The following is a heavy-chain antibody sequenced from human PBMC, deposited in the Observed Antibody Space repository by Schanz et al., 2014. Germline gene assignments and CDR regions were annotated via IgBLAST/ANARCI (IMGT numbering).Heavy chain of an antibody. J-gene: IGHJ4*02. Sequence: EVQLVVSGGGLVQPGGSLRLSCAASGFTFSAYAMTWVRQIPGKGLEWVSAISASGGTTYYADSVKGRFTISRDNSKSTLYLQMSSLRAEDTAVYYCAKSQGSSFDSWGQGTLVTVSS. CDR1: GFTFSAYA. CDR3: AKSQGSSFDS. V-gene: IGHV3-23*04. D-gene: IGHD6-13*01. CDR2: ISASGGTT.